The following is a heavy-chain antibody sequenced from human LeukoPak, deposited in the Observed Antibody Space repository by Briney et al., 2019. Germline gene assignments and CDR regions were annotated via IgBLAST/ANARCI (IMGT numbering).Heavy chain of an antibody. J-gene: IGHJ5*02. CDR3: AREVTTITGYKWFDP. D-gene: IGHD5-12*01. CDR1: GFTFSRYW. CDR2: IKQDGSET. Sequence: GGSLRLSCAASGFTFSRYWMSWVRQAPGKGLEWVANIKQDGSETYYVDSVKGRFTISRDNAKNSLYPQMNSLRADDTAVYYCAREVTTITGYKWFDPWGQGTLVTVSS. V-gene: IGHV3-7*01.